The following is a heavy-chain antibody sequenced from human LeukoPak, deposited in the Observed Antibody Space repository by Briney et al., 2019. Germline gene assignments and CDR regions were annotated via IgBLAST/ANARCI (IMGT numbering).Heavy chain of an antibody. CDR1: GYTFTSYD. CDR2: MNPNSGNT. D-gene: IGHD6-13*01. J-gene: IGHJ6*03. Sequence: GASVKVSCKASGYTFTSYDINWVRQATGQGLEWMGWMNPNSGNTGYAQKFQGRVTMTRNTSISTAYMELSSLRSEDTAVYYCARGREAAAGNYYYYYMDVWGKGTTVTISS. CDR3: ARGREAAAGNYYYYYMDV. V-gene: IGHV1-8*01.